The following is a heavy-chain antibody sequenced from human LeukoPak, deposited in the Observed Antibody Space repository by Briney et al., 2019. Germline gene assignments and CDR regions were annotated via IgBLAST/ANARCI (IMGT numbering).Heavy chain of an antibody. D-gene: IGHD3-22*01. CDR2: ISGGGGST. V-gene: IGHV3-23*01. Sequence: GGSLRLSCAASGFTFSSYGMSWVRQAPGKGLEWVSAISGGGGSTYYADSVKGRFTISRDNSKNTLYLQMNSLRAEDTAVYYCAKIVSRGYYYDHPDAFDIWGQGTMVTVSS. J-gene: IGHJ3*02. CDR1: GFTFSSYG. CDR3: AKIVSRGYYYDHPDAFDI.